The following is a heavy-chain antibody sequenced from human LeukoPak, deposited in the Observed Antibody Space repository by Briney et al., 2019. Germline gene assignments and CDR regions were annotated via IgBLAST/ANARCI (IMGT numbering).Heavy chain of an antibody. CDR3: ANTPYYYDSSGYADY. J-gene: IGHJ4*02. CDR2: ISSSGGST. CDR1: GFTLSSYA. D-gene: IGHD3-22*01. V-gene: IGHV3-23*01. Sequence: PGGSLRLSCAASGFTLSSYAMSWVRQAPGKGLEWVSVISSSGGSTYYADSVKGRFTISRDNSKNTLYLQMNSLRAEDTAVYYCANTPYYYDSSGYADYWGQGTLVTVSS.